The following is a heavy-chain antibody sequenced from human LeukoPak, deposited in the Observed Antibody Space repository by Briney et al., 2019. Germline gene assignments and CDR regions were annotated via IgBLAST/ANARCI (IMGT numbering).Heavy chain of an antibody. V-gene: IGHV1-8*02. CDR1: GGTFSSYA. J-gene: IGHJ4*02. CDR2: MNPNSGNT. D-gene: IGHD3-10*01. CDR3: ARAGFRIHPFY. Sequence: ASVKVSCKASGGTFSSYAISWVRQAPGQGLEWMGWMNPNSGNTGYAQKFQGRVTMTRNTSISSAYMELSSLRSEDTAVYYCARAGFRIHPFYWGQGTLVTVSS.